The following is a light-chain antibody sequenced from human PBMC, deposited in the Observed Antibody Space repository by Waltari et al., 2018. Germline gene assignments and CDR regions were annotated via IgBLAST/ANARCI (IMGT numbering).Light chain of an antibody. CDR2: DVV. V-gene: IGLV2-11*01. CDR1: SSDIGNYNF. Sequence: QSALTQPRTVSGSPGQPVTLSCSRTSSDIGNYNFVSWYQQHPGNAPKLLIYDVVKRPSGVPDRFSGSKSGNTASLTISGLQTEDEGDYYCCSYAGSYTFVFGGGTQLTVL. J-gene: IGLJ7*01. CDR3: CSYAGSYTFV.